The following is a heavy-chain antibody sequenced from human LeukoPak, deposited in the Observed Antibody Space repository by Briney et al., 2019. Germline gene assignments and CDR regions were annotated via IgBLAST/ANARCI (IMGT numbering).Heavy chain of an antibody. Sequence: GGSLRLSCAGSAFTCSSFAMNWVRHAPARGLEWFSAISGSARRTYYADSVKDRFTISRDNSKNTLYLQMNSLRADDTAIYYCAKTPYYDIVTGYYSGIDSWGEGTLVTVSS. CDR3: AKTPYYDIVTGYYSGIDS. CDR2: ISGSARRT. J-gene: IGHJ4*02. CDR1: AFTCSSFA. D-gene: IGHD3-9*01. V-gene: IGHV3-23*01.